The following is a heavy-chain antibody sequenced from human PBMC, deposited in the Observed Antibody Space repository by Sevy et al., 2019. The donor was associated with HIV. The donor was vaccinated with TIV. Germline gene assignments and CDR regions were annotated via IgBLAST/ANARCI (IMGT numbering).Heavy chain of an antibody. V-gene: IGHV3-21*01. D-gene: IGHD3-10*01. J-gene: IGHJ6*03. CDR2: ISSSSSYI. CDR3: ARTADRDYYYYMDV. Sequence: LSLTCAASGFTFSSYSMNWVRQTPGKGLEWVSSISSSSSYIYYADSVKGRFTISRDNAKNSLYLQMNSLRAEDTAVYYCARTADRDYYYYMDVWGKGTTVTVSS. CDR1: GFTFSSYS.